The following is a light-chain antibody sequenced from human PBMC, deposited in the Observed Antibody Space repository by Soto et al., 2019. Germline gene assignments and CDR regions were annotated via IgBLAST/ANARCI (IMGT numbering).Light chain of an antibody. J-gene: IGKJ4*01. CDR2: DAS. CDR1: QDISNY. V-gene: IGKV1-33*01. Sequence: DIQMTQSPSSLSASVGDRVTITCQASQDISNYLNWYQQKPGNAPKLLIYDASNLETGVPSRFSGGGSATYFTFAISSLQPEDIATYYCQQYDNLPLTFGGGTKVDIK. CDR3: QQYDNLPLT.